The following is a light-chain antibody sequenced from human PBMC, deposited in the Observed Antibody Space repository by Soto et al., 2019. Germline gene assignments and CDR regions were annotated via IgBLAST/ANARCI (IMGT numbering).Light chain of an antibody. CDR1: SSDVGAFNY. CDR2: EVG. CDR3: CSYASGSIYV. V-gene: IGLV2-14*01. J-gene: IGLJ1*01. Sequence: QSALTQPASVSGSPGQSITISCTGTSSDVGAFNYVSWYLQYPGKAPKLMIYEVGNRPSGVYNRFSGSKSGNTASLTISGLQADDEADYYCCSYASGSIYVFGTGTKLTVL.